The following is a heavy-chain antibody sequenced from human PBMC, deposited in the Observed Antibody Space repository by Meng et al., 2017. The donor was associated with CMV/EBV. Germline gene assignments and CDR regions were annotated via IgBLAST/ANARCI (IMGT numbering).Heavy chain of an antibody. D-gene: IGHD6-13*01. CDR1: LTSYW. CDR2: IDPSDSYT. V-gene: IGHV5-10-1*01. CDR3: ARQTKGSSWYDRGNWFDP. Sequence: LTSYWISWVRPVAGKGLEWMGRIDPSDSYTNYSPSFQGHVTISADKSISTAYLQWSSLKASDTAMYYCARQTKGSSWYDRGNWFDPWGQGTLVTVSS. J-gene: IGHJ5*02.